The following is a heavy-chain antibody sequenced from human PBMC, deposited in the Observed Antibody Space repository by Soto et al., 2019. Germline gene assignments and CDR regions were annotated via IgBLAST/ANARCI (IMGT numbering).Heavy chain of an antibody. J-gene: IGHJ6*02. CDR2: IKQDGSEK. V-gene: IGHV3-7*01. Sequence: EVQLVESGGGLVQPGGSLRLSCAASGFTFSSYWMSWVRQAPGKGLEWVANIKQDGSEKYYVDSVKGRFTISRDNAKNSLYLQMNSLRAEDTAVYYCARGGVVVVPAAIYYYGMDVWGQGTTVTVSS. D-gene: IGHD2-2*01. CDR1: GFTFSSYW. CDR3: ARGGVVVVPAAIYYYGMDV.